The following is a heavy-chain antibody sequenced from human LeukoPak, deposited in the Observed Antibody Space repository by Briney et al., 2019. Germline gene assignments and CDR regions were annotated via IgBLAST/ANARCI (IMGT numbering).Heavy chain of an antibody. J-gene: IGHJ4*02. D-gene: IGHD4-23*01. CDR1: GFTFSNYT. Sequence: GGSLRLSCAASGFTFSNYTMNWVRQAPGKGLEWVSSITSISSYIYYADSVKGRFTISRDNAKNTLYLQMNSLRAEDTAVYYCARGHLRTTVARAIGYWGQGTVVTVSS. V-gene: IGHV3-21*01. CDR3: ARGHLRTTVARAIGY. CDR2: ITSISSYI.